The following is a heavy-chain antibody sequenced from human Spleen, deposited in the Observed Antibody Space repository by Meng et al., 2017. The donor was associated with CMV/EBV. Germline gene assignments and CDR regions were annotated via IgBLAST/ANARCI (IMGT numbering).Heavy chain of an antibody. D-gene: IGHD2-2*01. CDR3: ARLGYCSSTSCVYRYFDL. J-gene: IGHJ2*01. CDR1: ISGNRCY. Sequence: ISGNRCYGGWIGQPQGKGLEGIGSIYYSGGTYDNRAVKSRVTISVDTSKNQFSLKLSSVTAADTAVYYCARLGYCSSTSCVYRYFDLWGRGTLVTVSS. CDR2: IYYSGGT. V-gene: IGHV4-39*01.